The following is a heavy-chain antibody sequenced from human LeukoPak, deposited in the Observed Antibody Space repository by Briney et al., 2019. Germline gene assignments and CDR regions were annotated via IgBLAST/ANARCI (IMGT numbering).Heavy chain of an antibody. J-gene: IGHJ3*02. V-gene: IGHV3-7*01. CDR2: IGQDGTEK. Sequence: GGPLRFSCAASGFNFISHWMSWVRQARGKGLEWVANIGQDGTEKNYVDSVKGRFTISRDNAKNSLYLQMSSLRAEDTAAYHCARGYCSGTSCFGAFDMWGQGTMVPVSS. CDR3: ARGYCSGTSCFGAFDM. CDR1: GFNFISHW. D-gene: IGHD2-2*01.